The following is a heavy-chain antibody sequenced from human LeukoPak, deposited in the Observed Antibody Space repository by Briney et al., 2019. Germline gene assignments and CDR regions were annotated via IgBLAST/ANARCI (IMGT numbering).Heavy chain of an antibody. CDR3: ARDVA. Sequence: HPGGSLRLSCAASGFTFSNDWMSWVRQAPGTGLGWVAYIKGDGSETNYADSVKGRFTISRDNAKNSLYLQMNSLRVEDTALYYCARDVAWGQGTLVTVSS. CDR1: GFTFSNDW. CDR2: IKGDGSET. V-gene: IGHV3-7*04. J-gene: IGHJ5*02.